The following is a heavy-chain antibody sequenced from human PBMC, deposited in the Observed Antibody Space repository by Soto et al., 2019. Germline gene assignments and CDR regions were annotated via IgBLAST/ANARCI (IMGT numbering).Heavy chain of an antibody. CDR2: IYDSGNT. V-gene: IGHV4-30-2*02. CDR3: ALGQGAAAGCSSFEN. CDR1: GGSISGTNYS. Sequence: QLQLQESGSGLVKPSQTLSLTCAVSGGSISGTNYSWSWIRQPPGKGLEWIWYIYDSGNTYYNPSRENHLSISVDRSRYEFWLNFSAVAAEEPAGYYCALGQGAAAGCSSFENWGQGAMVPVSS. D-gene: IGHD2-2*01. J-gene: IGHJ1*01.